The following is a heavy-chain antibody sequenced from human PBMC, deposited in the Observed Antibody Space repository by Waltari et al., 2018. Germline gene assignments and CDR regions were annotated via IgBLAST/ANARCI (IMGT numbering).Heavy chain of an antibody. CDR2: VYTSGTI. D-gene: IGHD2-2*02. J-gene: IGHJ3*02. V-gene: IGHV4-61*02. CDR3: ARGKIYTGAFDI. Sequence: QVQLQESGPGLVKPSQTLSLTCVVSGDSINSTTYYWNWIRQPAGKGLDWIGRVYTSGTINYNPSLKSRFTISVDTSKNQFSLRLSSVTAADTAVYYCARGKIYTGAFDIWGQGTMVTVSS. CDR1: GDSINSTTYY.